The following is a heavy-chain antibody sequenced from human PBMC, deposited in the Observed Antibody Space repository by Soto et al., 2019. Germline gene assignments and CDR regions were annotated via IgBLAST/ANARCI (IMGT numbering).Heavy chain of an antibody. J-gene: IGHJ6*02. CDR1: GYTFTSYD. D-gene: IGHD6-6*01. CDR3: ARVPPWQLAPPYYYYGMDV. Sequence: ASVKVSCKASGYTFTSYDINWVRQATGQGLEYMGWMNPNSGNTGYAQKFQGRVTMTRNTSISTAYMELSSLRSDDTAVYYCARVPPWQLAPPYYYYGMDVWGQGTTVTVSS. CDR2: MNPNSGNT. V-gene: IGHV1-8*01.